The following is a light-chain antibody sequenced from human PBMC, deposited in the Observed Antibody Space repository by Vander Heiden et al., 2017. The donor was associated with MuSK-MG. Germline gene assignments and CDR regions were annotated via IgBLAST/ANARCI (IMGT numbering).Light chain of an antibody. J-gene: IGKJ1*01. CDR2: WAS. V-gene: IGKV4-1*01. Sequence: DIVMTQSPDSLAVSLGERATINCKSSQSVLYSSNNRNYLAWYQQKPGQPPKLLIYWASTREDGVPDRFSGSGSGKDFTLTISSRQAEDVAVYYCHQDYRNPSETFGQGTKVEIK. CDR3: HQDYRNPSET. CDR1: QSVLYSSNNRNY.